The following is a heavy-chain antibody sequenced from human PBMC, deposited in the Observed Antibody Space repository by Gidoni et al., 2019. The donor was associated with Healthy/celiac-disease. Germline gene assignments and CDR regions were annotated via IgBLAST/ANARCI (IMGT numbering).Heavy chain of an antibody. CDR2: ISSSISYI. CDR1: GLPFSSSS. V-gene: IGHV3-21*01. D-gene: IGHD3-16*01. Sequence: EVKLVESGGGLVTPGGSMRIDCADSGLPFSSSSMNWVRQAPGNGLEWVSSISSSISYIYYADSVKGRFTISRDNAKNSLYLQMNSRRAEDTAVYYCARSSWGRVTGWFDPWGQGTLVTVSS. CDR3: ARSSWGRVTGWFDP. J-gene: IGHJ5*02.